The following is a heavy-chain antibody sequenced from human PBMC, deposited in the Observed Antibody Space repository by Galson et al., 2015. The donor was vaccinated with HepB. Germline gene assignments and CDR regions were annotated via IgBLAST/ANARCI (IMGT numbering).Heavy chain of an antibody. CDR2: ISYDGSNK. CDR3: ARDLESVGWFDP. D-gene: IGHD3-3*01. V-gene: IGHV3-30-3*01. CDR1: GFTFSSYA. J-gene: IGHJ5*02. Sequence: SLRLSCAASGFTFSSYAMHWVRQAPGKGLEWVAVISYDGSNKYYADSVKGRFTISRDNSKNTLYLQMNSLRAEDTAVYYCARDLESVGWFDPWGQGTLVTVSS.